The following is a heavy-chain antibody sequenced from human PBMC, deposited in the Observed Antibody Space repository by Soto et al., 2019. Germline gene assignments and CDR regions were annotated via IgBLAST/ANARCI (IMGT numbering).Heavy chain of an antibody. D-gene: IGHD3-9*01. Sequence: ESGGGVVRPGKSLRLSCEASGFNFTYNAMNWVRQAPGKGLEWVAVISFNGRKKFYARSVKGRFTISRDNSKNTLYLQINNLRPGDTAVYYCARDWLRRDDILTPSWNFNLWGQGTLVTAS. CDR2: ISFNGRKK. CDR1: GFNFTYNA. CDR3: ARDWLRRDDILTPSWNFNL. J-gene: IGHJ2*01. V-gene: IGHV3-30*04.